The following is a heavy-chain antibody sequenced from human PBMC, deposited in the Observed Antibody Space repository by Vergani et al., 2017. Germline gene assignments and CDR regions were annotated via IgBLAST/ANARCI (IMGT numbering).Heavy chain of an antibody. V-gene: IGHV4-39*01. Sequence: QLQLQESGPGLVKPSATLSLTCSVSGASIRSSNYYWGWIRPPPGKGLEWIASIYYSGSTYYNSSLKSRVTISVDTSKNQFSLKLSFVTAADTAVYFCARHSTVEWLVKLGWIDPWGQGILVTVSS. J-gene: IGHJ5*02. D-gene: IGHD6-19*01. CDR3: ARHSTVEWLVKLGWIDP. CDR2: IYYSGST. CDR1: GASIRSSNYY.